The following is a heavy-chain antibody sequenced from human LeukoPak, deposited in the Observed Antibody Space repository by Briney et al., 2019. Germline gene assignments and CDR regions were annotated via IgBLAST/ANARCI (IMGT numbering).Heavy chain of an antibody. D-gene: IGHD3-22*01. V-gene: IGHV1-18*01. CDR1: GYTFTSYG. CDR3: ARMKAARVDSSGKLYYYYYYMDV. Sequence: ASVKVSCKASGYTFTSYGISWVRQAPGQGLEWMGWISAYNGNTNYAQKLQGRVTMTTDTSTSTAYMELRSLRSDDTAVYYCARMKAARVDSSGKLYYYYYYMDVWGKGTTVTVSS. J-gene: IGHJ6*03. CDR2: ISAYNGNT.